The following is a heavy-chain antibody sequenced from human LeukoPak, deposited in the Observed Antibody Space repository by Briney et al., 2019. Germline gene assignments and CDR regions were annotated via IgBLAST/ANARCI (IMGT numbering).Heavy chain of an antibody. J-gene: IGHJ4*02. CDR1: GGSFSGYY. D-gene: IGHD6-19*01. V-gene: IGHV4-34*01. Sequence: SETLSFTCAVYGGSFSGYYWSWIRQPPGKGLEWIVELNHSGSTNSHPSLRSRVTISGDSSKNQFSLKVSSVTAAATAVYYCARAAVGGQGNYFDYWGQGTLVTVSS. CDR3: ARAAVGGQGNYFDY. CDR2: LNHSGST.